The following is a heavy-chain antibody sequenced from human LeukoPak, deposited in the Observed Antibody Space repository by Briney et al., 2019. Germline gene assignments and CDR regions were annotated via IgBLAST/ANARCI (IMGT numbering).Heavy chain of an antibody. V-gene: IGHV3-53*01. CDR1: GFTLSSNY. CDR2: LYTDGST. D-gene: IGHD3-22*01. J-gene: IGHJ3*02. Sequence: GGSLRLSCAASGFTLSSNYMSWVRQAPGKGLEWVSVLYTDGSTYYADSVKGRFTISRDRSKNTLYLQMNSLRADDTAVYYCAKMIGDYYDSSGAFDIWGQGTMVTVSS. CDR3: AKMIGDYYDSSGAFDI.